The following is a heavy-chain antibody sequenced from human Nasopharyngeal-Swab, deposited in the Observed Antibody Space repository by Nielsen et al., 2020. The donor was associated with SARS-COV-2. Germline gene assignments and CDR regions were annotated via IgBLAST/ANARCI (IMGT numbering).Heavy chain of an antibody. D-gene: IGHD6-19*01. Sequence: GGSLRLSCAASGFTFSTYAMSWVRQAPGKGLEWVSIIYSDGSTYYAGSVKGRFTISRHNSNNTLHLQMNSLRGEDTAVYYCARVSSGWDYHYYYMDVWGKGTTVTVSS. CDR2: IYSDGST. J-gene: IGHJ6*03. CDR1: GFTFSTYA. CDR3: ARVSSGWDYHYYYMDV. V-gene: IGHV3-53*04.